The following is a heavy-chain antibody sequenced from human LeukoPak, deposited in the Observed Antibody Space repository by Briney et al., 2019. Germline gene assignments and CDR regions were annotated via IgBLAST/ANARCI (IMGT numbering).Heavy chain of an antibody. J-gene: IGHJ3*02. CDR3: ARDTAYEDAFDI. CDR1: GFTFSSYS. Sequence: PGGSLRLSCAASGFTFSSYSMNWVRQAPGKGLEWVSSISSSSSYIYYADSVKGRFTISRDNAKNSLYLQMNSLRAEVTAVYYCARDTAYEDAFDIWGQGTMVTVSS. D-gene: IGHD3-22*01. CDR2: ISSSSSYI. V-gene: IGHV3-21*01.